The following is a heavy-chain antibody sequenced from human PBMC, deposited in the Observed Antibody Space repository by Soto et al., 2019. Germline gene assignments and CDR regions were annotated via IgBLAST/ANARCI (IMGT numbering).Heavy chain of an antibody. CDR3: ARQGKDGHNQGYGMDV. CDR1: GDSFNTYW. CDR2: THPGDSET. J-gene: IGHJ6*02. V-gene: IGHV5-51*01. Sequence: GESLKISCKGSGDSFNTYWIAWVRQMPGKGLEWMGITHPGDSETRYSPSFEGQVTISADKSISTAYLQWSSLKASDTAMYYCARQGKDGHNQGYGMDVWGQGTTVTSP.